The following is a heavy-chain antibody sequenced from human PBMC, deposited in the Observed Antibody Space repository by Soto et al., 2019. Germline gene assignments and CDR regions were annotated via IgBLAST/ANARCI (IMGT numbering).Heavy chain of an antibody. CDR3: AREGSSWYLFDY. Sequence: QVQLQQWGAGLLKPSETLSLTCAVYGGSFSGYYWSWIRQPPGKGLEWIGEINHSGSTNYNPSLKSRATISVDTSKNQFSLKLSSVTAADTAVYYCAREGSSWYLFDYWGQGTLVTVSS. V-gene: IGHV4-34*01. CDR1: GGSFSGYY. CDR2: INHSGST. J-gene: IGHJ4*02. D-gene: IGHD6-13*01.